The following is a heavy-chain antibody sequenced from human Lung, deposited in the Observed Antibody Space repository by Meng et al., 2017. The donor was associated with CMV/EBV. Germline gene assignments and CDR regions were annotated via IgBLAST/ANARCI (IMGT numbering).Heavy chain of an antibody. Sequence: GESLKISCAASGFTFSSFAMHWVRQAPGKGLEWVAVISYNGFNEYYADSVKGRFTISRDNSKNTLSLQMNSLRAEDTSLYYCVRGQLFCSGGSCYQHCDPWGQGTLVTVSS. CDR1: GFTFSSFA. V-gene: IGHV3-30-3*01. CDR2: ISYNGFNE. CDR3: VRGQLFCSGGSCYQHCDP. D-gene: IGHD2-15*01. J-gene: IGHJ5*02.